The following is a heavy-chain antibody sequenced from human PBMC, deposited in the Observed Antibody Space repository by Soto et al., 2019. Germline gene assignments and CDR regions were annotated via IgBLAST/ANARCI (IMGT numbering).Heavy chain of an antibody. V-gene: IGHV3-48*01. CDR3: ARDPLYCSGGSCQPLFDY. CDR2: ISSSSSTI. Sequence: GGSLRLSCAASGFTFSSYSMNWVRQAPGKGLEWVSYISSSSSTIYYADSVKGRFTISRDNAKNSLYLQMNSLRAEDTAVYYCARDPLYCSGGSCQPLFDYWGQGTLVTVSS. CDR1: GFTFSSYS. D-gene: IGHD2-15*01. J-gene: IGHJ4*02.